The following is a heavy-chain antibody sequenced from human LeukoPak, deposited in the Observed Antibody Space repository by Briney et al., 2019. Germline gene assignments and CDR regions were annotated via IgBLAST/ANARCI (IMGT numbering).Heavy chain of an antibody. Sequence: GGSLRLSCAASGFTFSSYGMHWVRQAPGEGLEWVAFIRYDGSNKYYADSVKGRFTISRDNSKNTLYLQMNSLRAEDTAVYYCAKEIEDYYGSGSYYDYWGQGTLVTVSS. CDR2: IRYDGSNK. CDR1: GFTFSSYG. V-gene: IGHV3-30*02. J-gene: IGHJ4*02. D-gene: IGHD3-10*01. CDR3: AKEIEDYYGSGSYYDY.